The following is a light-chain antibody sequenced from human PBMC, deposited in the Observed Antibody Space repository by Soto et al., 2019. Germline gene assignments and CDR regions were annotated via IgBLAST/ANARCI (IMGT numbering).Light chain of an antibody. Sequence: EIVMTQSPATLSLSPGERAALSCRASQSINSELAWYQQKPDQPHRLLIYGASTRATGVPARFTGSESGSEFTLTISGLQSEDVAVYYCQQGHNWPLTFGQGTRLEI. CDR1: QSINSE. CDR2: GAS. J-gene: IGKJ2*01. V-gene: IGKV3-15*01. CDR3: QQGHNWPLT.